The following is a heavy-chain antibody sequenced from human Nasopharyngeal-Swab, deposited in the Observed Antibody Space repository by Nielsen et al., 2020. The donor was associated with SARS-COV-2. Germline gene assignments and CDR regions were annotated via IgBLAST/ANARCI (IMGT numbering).Heavy chain of an antibody. CDR2: IISGSDSSV. Sequence: GESLKISCAASGFPLRDFYLSWIRQAPGKGLEWLSKIISGSDSSVDYADSVKGRFTISRDNAKNSLYLHMDSLGAEDTAVYYCARDGGRGKSYVMWDYWGQGTLVTVSS. CDR1: GFPLRDFY. D-gene: IGHD5-18*01. V-gene: IGHV3-11*01. CDR3: ARDGGRGKSYVMWDY. J-gene: IGHJ4*02.